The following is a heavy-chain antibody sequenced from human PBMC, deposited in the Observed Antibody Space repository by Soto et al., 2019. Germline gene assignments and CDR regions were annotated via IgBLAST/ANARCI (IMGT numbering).Heavy chain of an antibody. D-gene: IGHD3-3*01. V-gene: IGHV3-30*03. J-gene: IGHJ4*02. Sequence: QVQLVESGGGVVQPGRSLRLSGLASGFTFGDFGMHWVRQAPGKGLELVAALSYDESKTYYADSVKGRFTISRDISKNTLYPQSNSLRPEDTAVDFCSRSGQEWSRSHDDWGPGTLVTVSS. CDR2: LSYDESKT. CDR1: GFTFGDFG. CDR3: SRSGQEWSRSHDD.